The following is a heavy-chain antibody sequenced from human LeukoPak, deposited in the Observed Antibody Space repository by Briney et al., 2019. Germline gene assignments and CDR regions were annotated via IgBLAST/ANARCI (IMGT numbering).Heavy chain of an antibody. Sequence: ASVKVSCKASGYTFTGYYMHWVRQAPGQGLEWMGWINPNSGGTNYAQKFQGRVTMTRDTSISTAYMELSRLRSDDTAVYYCARGPHSSGYYYGFDPWGQGTLVTTSS. CDR3: ARGPHSSGYYYGFDP. J-gene: IGHJ5*02. V-gene: IGHV1-2*02. D-gene: IGHD3-22*01. CDR1: GYTFTGYY. CDR2: INPNSGGT.